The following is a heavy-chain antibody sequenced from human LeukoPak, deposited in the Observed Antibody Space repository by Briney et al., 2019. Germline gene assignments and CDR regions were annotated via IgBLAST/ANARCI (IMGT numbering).Heavy chain of an antibody. CDR1: GFTFSSYG. CDR3: AKERYSSSSPEGY. CDR2: IRYDGSNK. Sequence: GRSLRLSCAASGFTFSSYGMHWVRQAPGKGLEWVAFIRYDGSNKYYADSVKGRFTISRDNSKNTLYLQMNSLRAEDTAVYYCAKERYSSSSPEGYWGQGTLVTVSS. D-gene: IGHD6-6*01. V-gene: IGHV3-30*02. J-gene: IGHJ4*02.